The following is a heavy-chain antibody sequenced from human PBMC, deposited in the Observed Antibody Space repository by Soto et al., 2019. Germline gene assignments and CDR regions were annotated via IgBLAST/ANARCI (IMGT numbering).Heavy chain of an antibody. CDR1: GFTFSSYA. CDR3: PKGQSVTYVDTAMYPMDY. J-gene: IGHJ4*02. D-gene: IGHD5-18*01. Sequence: EVQLLESGGGLVQPGGSLRLSCAASGFTFSSYAMSWVRQAPGKGLEWVSAISGSGGSTYYADSVKGRFTISRDNSKNTLYLQMNSLRAEDTAVYYCPKGQSVTYVDTAMYPMDYWGRGTLVTVSS. V-gene: IGHV3-23*01. CDR2: ISGSGGST.